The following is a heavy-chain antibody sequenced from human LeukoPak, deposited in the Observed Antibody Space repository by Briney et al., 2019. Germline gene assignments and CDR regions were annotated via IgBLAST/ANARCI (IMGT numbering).Heavy chain of an antibody. D-gene: IGHD3-9*01. CDR2: ISAYNGNT. CDR1: GYTLTSYG. J-gene: IGHJ4*02. CDR3: ARGGYYDILTGYPDDY. V-gene: IGHV1-18*01. Sequence: ASVKVSCKASGYTLTSYGISWVRQAPGQGLEWMGWISAYNGNTNYAQKLQGRVTMTTDTSTSTAYMELRSLRSDDTAAYYCARGGYYDILTGYPDDYWGQGTLVTVSS.